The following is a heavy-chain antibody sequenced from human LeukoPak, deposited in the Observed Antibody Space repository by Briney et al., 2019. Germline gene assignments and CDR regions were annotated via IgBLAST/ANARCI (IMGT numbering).Heavy chain of an antibody. CDR3: ARGIRYFDWLPVVYFDY. D-gene: IGHD3-9*01. Sequence: GGSLRLSCAASGFTFSSYWMSWVRQAPGKGLEWVANIKQDGSEKYYVDSVKGRFTISRDNAKNSLYLQMNSLRAEDTAVYYCARGIRYFDWLPVVYFDYWGQGTLVTVSS. J-gene: IGHJ4*02. V-gene: IGHV3-7*03. CDR1: GFTFSSYW. CDR2: IKQDGSEK.